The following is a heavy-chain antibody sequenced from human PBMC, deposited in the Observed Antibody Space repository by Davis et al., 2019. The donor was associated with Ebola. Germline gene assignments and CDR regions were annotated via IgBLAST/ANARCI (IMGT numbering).Heavy chain of an antibody. CDR2: FDAEDDER. Sequence: AASVKVSCKVSGYTLTDLSVHWVRQAPGKGLEWMGGFDAEDDERIYAEKFQGRVTMTRNTSITTAYMEVSSLTSEDTAVYYCATAFDRRHYGSWFDPWGQGTPVTVSS. CDR1: GYTLTDLS. J-gene: IGHJ5*02. CDR3: ATAFDRRHYGSWFDP. D-gene: IGHD4-17*01. V-gene: IGHV1-24*01.